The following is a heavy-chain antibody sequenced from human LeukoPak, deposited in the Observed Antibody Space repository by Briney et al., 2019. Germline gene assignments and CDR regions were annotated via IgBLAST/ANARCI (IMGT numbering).Heavy chain of an antibody. V-gene: IGHV4-34*01. CDR1: GGSFSGYY. CDR3: ARGISSVSRCFDWLVNYYYYYMDV. Sequence: PSETLSLTCAVYGGSFSGYYWSWIRQPPGKGLEWIGEINHSGSTNYNPSLKSRVTISVDTSKNQFSLKLSSVTAADTAVYYCARGISSVSRCFDWLVNYYYYYMDVWGKGTTVTVSS. D-gene: IGHD3-9*01. CDR2: INHSGST. J-gene: IGHJ6*03.